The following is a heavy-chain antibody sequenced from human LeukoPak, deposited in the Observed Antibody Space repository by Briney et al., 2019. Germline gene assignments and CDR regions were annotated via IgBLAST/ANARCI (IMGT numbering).Heavy chain of an antibody. D-gene: IGHD6-19*01. Sequence: PGGSLRLSCAAPAFTLSDFTIHWVRQASGKGLEWVARIRSKANNYATEYGATVKGRFTISRDDAKNTAYLQMNSLKSEDTAIYYCSAGPSGWTEFFRHWGQGTLVIVPS. J-gene: IGHJ1*01. CDR1: AFTLSDFT. V-gene: IGHV3-73*01. CDR2: IRSKANNYAT. CDR3: SAGPSGWTEFFRH.